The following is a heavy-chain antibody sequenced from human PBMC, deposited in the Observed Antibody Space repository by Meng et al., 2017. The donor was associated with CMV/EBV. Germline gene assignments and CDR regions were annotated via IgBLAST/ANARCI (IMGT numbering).Heavy chain of an antibody. J-gene: IGHJ4*02. CDR3: ASGIVAATYFDY. Sequence: SGAASGFTFRDYAMHWVRQAPGKGLEWVAVISYDGSNKYYADSVKGRFTISRDNSKNTLYLQMDSLRDEDTAAYYCASGIVAATYFDYWGQGTLVTVSS. D-gene: IGHD1-26*01. CDR1: GFTFRDYA. CDR2: ISYDGSNK. V-gene: IGHV3-30-3*01.